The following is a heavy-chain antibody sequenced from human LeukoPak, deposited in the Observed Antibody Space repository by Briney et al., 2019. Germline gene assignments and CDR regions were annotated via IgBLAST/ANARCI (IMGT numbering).Heavy chain of an antibody. Sequence: SETLSLTCAVYGGSFSGYYWSWIRQPPGMGLEWIGEINHSGSTNYNPSLKSRVTISVDTSKNQFSLKLSSVTAADTAVYYCARGGQWLPLNYLDYWGQGTLVTVSS. D-gene: IGHD6-19*01. CDR3: ARGGQWLPLNYLDY. V-gene: IGHV4-34*01. CDR2: INHSGST. J-gene: IGHJ4*02. CDR1: GGSFSGYY.